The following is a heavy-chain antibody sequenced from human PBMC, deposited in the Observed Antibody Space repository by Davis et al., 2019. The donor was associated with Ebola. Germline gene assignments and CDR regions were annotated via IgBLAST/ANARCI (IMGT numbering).Heavy chain of an antibody. V-gene: IGHV6-1*01. CDR1: GDSVSSSSAA. J-gene: IGHJ5*02. CDR3: AHQIRDCSSTSCYTRDWFDP. Sequence: SQTLSLTCAISGDSVSSSSAAWNWIRQSPSRGLEWLGRTYYRSKWYNDYALSVKSRITINPDTSKNQFSLQLNSVTPEDTAVYYCAHQIRDCSSTSCYTRDWFDPWGQGTLVTVSS. CDR2: TYYRSKWYN. D-gene: IGHD2-2*02.